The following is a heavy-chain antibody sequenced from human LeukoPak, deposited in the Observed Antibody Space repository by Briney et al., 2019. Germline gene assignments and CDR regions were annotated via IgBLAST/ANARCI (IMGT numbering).Heavy chain of an antibody. CDR1: GGSITSGDYY. CDR2: IHYSGST. Sequence: PSQTLSLTCTVSGGSITSGDYYWSWIRQHPGKGLEWIGYIHYSGSTNSNPSLKSRVTISVDTSKNQFSLKMSSVTAADTAVYYCARDGCSGASCYPGWFGPWGQGTLVTVSS. CDR3: ARDGCSGASCYPGWFGP. J-gene: IGHJ5*02. D-gene: IGHD2-15*01. V-gene: IGHV4-31*03.